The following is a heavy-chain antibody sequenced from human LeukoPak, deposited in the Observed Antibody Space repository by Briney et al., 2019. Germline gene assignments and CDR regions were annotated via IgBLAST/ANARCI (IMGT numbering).Heavy chain of an antibody. J-gene: IGHJ4*02. CDR2: IKQDGSEK. D-gene: IGHD6-13*01. V-gene: IGHV3-7*04. CDR3: ARGTIAAAGYYYFDY. CDR1: GFTFSSCW. Sequence: PGGSLRLSCAASGFTFSSCWMSWVRQAPGKGLEWVANIKQDGSEKYYVDSVKGRSTISRDNAKNSLYLQMNSLRAEDTAVYYCARGTIAAAGYYYFDYWGQGTQVTVSS.